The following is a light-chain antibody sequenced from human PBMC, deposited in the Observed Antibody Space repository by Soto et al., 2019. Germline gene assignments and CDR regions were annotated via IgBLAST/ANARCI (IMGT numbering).Light chain of an antibody. CDR2: DVS. J-gene: IGLJ1*01. Sequence: QSALTQPASVSGSPGQSISITCTGTSSDFVNYNYVSWYQQHPGKAPKLMIYDVSNRPSGVSNRFSGSKSGNTASLTISGLQAEGEADYYCSSYTSSSTYVLGTGTKLTVL. CDR3: SSYTSSSTYV. V-gene: IGLV2-14*01. CDR1: SSDFVNYNY.